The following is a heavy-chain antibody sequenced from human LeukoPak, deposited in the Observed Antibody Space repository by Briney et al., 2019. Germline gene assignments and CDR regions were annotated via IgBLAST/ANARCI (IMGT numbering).Heavy chain of an antibody. CDR3: ARDGGYCSGGSCYSRAFDI. D-gene: IGHD2-15*01. Sequence: SETLSLTCTVSGGSTSSYYWSWIRQPPGKGLEWIGYIYYSGSTNYNPSLKSRVTISVDTSKNQFSLKLSSVTAADTAVYYCARDGGYCSGGSCYSRAFDIRGQGTMVTVSS. J-gene: IGHJ3*02. CDR1: GGSTSSYY. CDR2: IYYSGST. V-gene: IGHV4-59*01.